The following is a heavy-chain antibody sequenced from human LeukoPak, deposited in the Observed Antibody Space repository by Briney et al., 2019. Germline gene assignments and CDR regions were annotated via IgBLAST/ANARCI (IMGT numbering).Heavy chain of an antibody. Sequence: PGGSLRLSCAASGFTFTDYAMSWVRQAPGKGLEWVSALSRSGDTTYYADPVKGRFTISRDNSKSTLHLQMNSLRAEDTAVYYCTRTSSLYDYWGQGTLVTVSS. CDR3: TRTSSLYDY. CDR1: GFTFTDYA. CDR2: LSRSGDTT. V-gene: IGHV3-23*01. J-gene: IGHJ4*02. D-gene: IGHD1-7*01.